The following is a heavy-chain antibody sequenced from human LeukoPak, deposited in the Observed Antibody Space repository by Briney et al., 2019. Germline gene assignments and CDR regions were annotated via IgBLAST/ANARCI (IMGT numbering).Heavy chain of an antibody. CDR1: GYTFTSYY. V-gene: IGHV1-46*01. D-gene: IGHD1-26*01. CDR2: INPSGGST. Sequence: GASVKVSCKASGYTFTSYYMHWVRQAPGQGLEWMGIINPSGGSTSYAQKFQGRVTMTRDTSTSTAYMELSSLRSEDTAVYYCASGEGATTSFDYWGQGTLVTVSS. J-gene: IGHJ4*02. CDR3: ASGEGATTSFDY.